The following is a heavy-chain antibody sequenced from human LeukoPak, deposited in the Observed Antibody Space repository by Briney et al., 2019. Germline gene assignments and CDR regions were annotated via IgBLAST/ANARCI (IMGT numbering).Heavy chain of an antibody. V-gene: IGHV1-18*01. Sequence: ASVKVSCKASGGTFSSYAISWVRQAPGQGLEWMGWISAFTGNTDYAQKLQGRVTMTTDTTTSTAYMELRSLRSDDTAVYYCARRRDDYRQIDYWGQGTLVTVSS. D-gene: IGHD5-24*01. CDR1: GGTFSSYA. J-gene: IGHJ4*02. CDR2: ISAFTGNT. CDR3: ARRRDDYRQIDY.